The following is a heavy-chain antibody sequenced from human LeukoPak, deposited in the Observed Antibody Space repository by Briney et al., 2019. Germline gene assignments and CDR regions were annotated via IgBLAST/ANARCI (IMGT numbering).Heavy chain of an antibody. D-gene: IGHD1-26*01. CDR2: IKQDGSEK. Sequence: QSGGSLRLSCAASGFTFSGYAMSWVRQAPGKGLEWVANIKQDGSEKYYVDSVKGRFTISRDNAKNSLYLQMNSLRAEDTAVYYCARSGRDRGGDFDYWGQGTLVTVSS. CDR1: GFTFSGYA. V-gene: IGHV3-7*01. J-gene: IGHJ4*02. CDR3: ARSGRDRGGDFDY.